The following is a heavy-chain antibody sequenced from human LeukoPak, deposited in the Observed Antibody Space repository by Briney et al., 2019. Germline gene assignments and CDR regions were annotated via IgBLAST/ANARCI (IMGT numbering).Heavy chain of an antibody. CDR2: IWYDGSKR. CDR1: GFAFSSYS. V-gene: IGHV3-33*08. D-gene: IGHD3-16*01. CDR3: ARDGRTDRLGVLDY. Sequence: PGGSLRLSCAASGFAFSSYSMNWVRQAPGKGLEWVAVIWYDGSKRYYADSVQGRFTISRDDSKNTLYLQMNSLRAEDTAVYYCARDGRTDRLGVLDYWGQGTLVTVSS. J-gene: IGHJ4*02.